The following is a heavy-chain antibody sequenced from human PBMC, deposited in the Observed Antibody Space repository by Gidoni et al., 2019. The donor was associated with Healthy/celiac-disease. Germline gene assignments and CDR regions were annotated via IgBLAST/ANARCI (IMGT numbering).Heavy chain of an antibody. CDR1: GGTFSRYA. D-gene: IGHD3-10*01. CDR2: IIPIFGTA. CDR3: ARGSGSYYNVYYYGMDV. J-gene: IGHJ6*02. V-gene: IGHV1-69*01. Sequence: QVQLVQSGAEVKKPGYSVKVSCTASGGTFSRYAISWVRQAPGQGLEWMGGIIPIFGTANYAQKFQGRVTITADESTSTAYMELSSLRSEDTAVYYCARGSGSYYNVYYYGMDVWGQGTTVTVSS.